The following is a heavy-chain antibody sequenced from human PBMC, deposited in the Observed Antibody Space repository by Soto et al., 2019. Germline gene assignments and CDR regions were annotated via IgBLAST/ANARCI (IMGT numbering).Heavy chain of an antibody. V-gene: IGHV4-30-4*01. Sequence: QVQLQESGPGLVKPSQTLSLTCTGSGGSISSGDYYWSWIRQPPGKGLEWIGYIYYSGSTYYNPSLKSRVTISVDTSKNQFSLKLSSVTAADTAVYYCARATLNYDYGDYEDYWGQGTLVTVSS. J-gene: IGHJ4*02. CDR3: ARATLNYDYGDYEDY. CDR1: GGSISSGDYY. D-gene: IGHD4-17*01. CDR2: IYYSGST.